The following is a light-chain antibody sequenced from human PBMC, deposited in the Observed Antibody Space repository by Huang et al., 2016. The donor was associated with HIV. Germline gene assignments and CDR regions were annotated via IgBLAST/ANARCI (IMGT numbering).Light chain of an antibody. CDR2: GTS. CDR3: QQSYGIPRT. CDR1: QNISKY. J-gene: IGKJ2*01. V-gene: IGKV1-39*01. Sequence: DIQMTPSPSSLSASVGDTVIITCRASQNISKYLNWYQQVPGRAPKLLIYGTSNLQRGVSLMRFSGRASGTDFTLTITSLQPADAATYFCQQSYGIPRTFGLGT.